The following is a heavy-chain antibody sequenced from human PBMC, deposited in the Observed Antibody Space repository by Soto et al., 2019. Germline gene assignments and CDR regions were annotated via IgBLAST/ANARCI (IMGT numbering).Heavy chain of an antibody. D-gene: IGHD5-12*01. CDR2: IYYSGGT. Sequence: DTLSLTCTVSGVSIITTDFYWGWIRQPPVECLQWICGIYYSGGTFYNPPLKIRLTISLYTSNIQFSLNFISVTSSYTSVYXCARPPVACGDYPYYFDTWGQGALVTVSS. J-gene: IGHJ4*02. CDR3: ARPPVACGDYPYYFDT. V-gene: IGHV4-39*01. CDR1: GVSIITTDFY.